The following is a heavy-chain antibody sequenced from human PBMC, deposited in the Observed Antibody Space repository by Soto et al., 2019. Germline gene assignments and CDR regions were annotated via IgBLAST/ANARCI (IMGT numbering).Heavy chain of an antibody. D-gene: IGHD2-2*01. Sequence: EVELVESGGGLVKPGGSLRLSCAASAFNFSTYSMNWVRQAPGKGLEWVSSISSRGSYIYYADSVRGRFTISRDNAKNSLYLQMDSLRGEDTAVYYCARGSRTSSQARYFDYWGQGPLVTVST. J-gene: IGHJ4*02. CDR3: ARGSRTSSQARYFDY. CDR2: ISSRGSYI. CDR1: AFNFSTYS. V-gene: IGHV3-21*06.